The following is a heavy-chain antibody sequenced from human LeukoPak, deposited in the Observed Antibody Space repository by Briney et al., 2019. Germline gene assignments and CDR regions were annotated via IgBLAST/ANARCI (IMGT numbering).Heavy chain of an antibody. D-gene: IGHD3-10*01. Sequence: SETLSLTCAVYGGSFSGYYWSWIRQPPGKGLEWIGEINHSGSTNYNPSLKSRVTISVDTSKNQFSLKLSSVTAADTAVYYCARGVWGYGSGSYQPPYFDYWGQGTLVTVSS. CDR3: ARGVWGYGSGSYQPPYFDY. CDR2: INHSGST. J-gene: IGHJ4*02. V-gene: IGHV4-34*01. CDR1: GGSFSGYY.